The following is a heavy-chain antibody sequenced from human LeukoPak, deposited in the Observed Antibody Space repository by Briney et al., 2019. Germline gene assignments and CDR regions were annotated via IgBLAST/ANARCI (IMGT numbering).Heavy chain of an antibody. CDR1: GGSISNYY. D-gene: IGHD1-26*01. CDR2: IFYSGNT. Sequence: SETLSLTCTVSGGSISNYYWSWIRQPPGRGLEYIGYIFYSGNTKYSPSLKSRVTISVDTSKNQFSLKLISVTAADTAAYFCVRQVSGSFNIKSWGQGTLVTVSS. CDR3: VRQVSGSFNIKS. J-gene: IGHJ5*02. V-gene: IGHV4-59*08.